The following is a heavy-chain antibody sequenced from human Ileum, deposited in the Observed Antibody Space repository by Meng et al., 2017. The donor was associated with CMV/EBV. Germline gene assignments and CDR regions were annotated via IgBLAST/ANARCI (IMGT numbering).Heavy chain of an antibody. CDR1: LTFRTYA. J-gene: IGHJ4*02. V-gene: IGHV3-23*01. CDR2: ISGFGDRT. Sequence: LTFRTYAMSSVRPAPGGRLEWVATISGFGDRTYYTESVRGRFTISRDNSKNALYLQMNSLSAGDTALYYCAKDPDSYISTLGTTFDSWGQGTLVTVSS. D-gene: IGHD2-2*01. CDR3: AKDPDSYISTLGTTFDS.